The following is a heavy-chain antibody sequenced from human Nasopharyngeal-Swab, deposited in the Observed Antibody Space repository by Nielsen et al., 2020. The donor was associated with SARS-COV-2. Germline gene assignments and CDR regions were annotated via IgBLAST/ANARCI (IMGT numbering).Heavy chain of an antibody. Sequence: ASVKVSCKASGYTFTSYGISWVRQALGQGLEWMGWISAYNGNTNYAQKLQGRVTMTTDTSTSTAYMELRSLRSDDTAVYYCARDMWAVAGNGPDYWGQGTLVTVSS. D-gene: IGHD6-19*01. CDR3: ARDMWAVAGNGPDY. J-gene: IGHJ4*02. V-gene: IGHV1-18*01. CDR1: GYTFTSYG. CDR2: ISAYNGNT.